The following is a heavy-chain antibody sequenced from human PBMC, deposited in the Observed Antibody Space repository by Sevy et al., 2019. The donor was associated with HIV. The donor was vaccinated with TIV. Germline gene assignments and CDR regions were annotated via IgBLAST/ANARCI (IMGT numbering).Heavy chain of an antibody. J-gene: IGHJ5*02. Sequence: SETLSLTCTVSGGSVSSDNYYWSWIRQPPGKGLEWVGNIYYSGSTNYNPSLKSRLTISVDTSKNQFSLKLSSVTAADTAVYYCARDHSRSYYDSWFDPWGQGTLVTVSS. CDR2: IYYSGST. CDR1: GGSVSSDNYY. CDR3: ARDHSRSYYDSWFDP. V-gene: IGHV4-61*01. D-gene: IGHD1-26*01.